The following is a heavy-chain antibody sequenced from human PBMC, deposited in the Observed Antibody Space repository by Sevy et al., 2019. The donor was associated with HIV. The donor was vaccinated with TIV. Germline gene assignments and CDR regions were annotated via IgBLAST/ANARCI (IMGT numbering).Heavy chain of an antibody. D-gene: IGHD3-22*01. CDR2: IYAGGST. CDR3: ATHASDYDSTGYLERDAFDI. Sequence: GGSLRLSCAASGFTVSSNYMSWVRQAPGKGLEWVSVIYAGGSTYYADYVKGRFTMSRDNSKNTLYLQMNSLRAEDTAVYYCATHASDYDSTGYLERDAFDIWGQGTMVTVSS. CDR1: GFTVSSNY. V-gene: IGHV3-53*01. J-gene: IGHJ3*02.